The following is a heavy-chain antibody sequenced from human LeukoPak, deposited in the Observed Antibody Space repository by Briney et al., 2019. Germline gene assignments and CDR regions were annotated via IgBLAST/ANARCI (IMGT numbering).Heavy chain of an antibody. Sequence: ASVKVSCKASGYTFTRYYMHWVRQAPRQGLEWMGWIKPNSGGTNYAQKFQGRVTISTDESTSTAYMELSSLISEDTAADYCARGNSRWSTPTSSYYYRMDVWGQGTTVTVSS. D-gene: IGHD4-23*01. J-gene: IGHJ6*02. V-gene: IGHV1-2*02. CDR2: IKPNSGGT. CDR3: ARGNSRWSTPTSSYYYRMDV. CDR1: GYTFTRYY.